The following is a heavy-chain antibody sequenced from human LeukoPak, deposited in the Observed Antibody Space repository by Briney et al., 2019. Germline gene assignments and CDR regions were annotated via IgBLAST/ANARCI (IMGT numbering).Heavy chain of an antibody. J-gene: IGHJ4*02. CDR3: ARLGYYGSGSSYYFDY. Sequence: PSETLSLTCAVYGGSFSGYYWSWIRQPPGKGLEWIGEINHSGSTNYNPSLKSRVTISVDTSENQFSLKLSSVTAADTAVYYCARLGYYGSGSSYYFDYWGQGTLVTVSS. V-gene: IGHV4-34*01. CDR1: GGSFSGYY. D-gene: IGHD3-10*01. CDR2: INHSGST.